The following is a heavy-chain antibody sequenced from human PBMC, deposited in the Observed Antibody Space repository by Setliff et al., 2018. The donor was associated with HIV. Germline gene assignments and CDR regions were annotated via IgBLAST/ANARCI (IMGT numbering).Heavy chain of an antibody. CDR3: AKDLGHNSPYYFDS. Sequence: GGSLRLSCGTSGFSFSNYAMSWVRQAPGKGLEWVSGISGSGGGTYYADSVKGRFTISRDNSKNTLYLQMNSLRGEDTALYYCAKDLGHNSPYYFDSWGQGTLVTVSS. V-gene: IGHV3-23*01. D-gene: IGHD3-16*01. J-gene: IGHJ4*02. CDR2: ISGSGGGT. CDR1: GFSFSNYA.